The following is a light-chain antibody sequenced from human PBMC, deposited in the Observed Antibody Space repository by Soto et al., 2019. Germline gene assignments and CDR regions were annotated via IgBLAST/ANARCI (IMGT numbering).Light chain of an antibody. CDR2: TYN. CDR3: AAWDDSLNGVL. Sequence: HSVLTQPPSASGTPGQRVTISCSGSGSNIGSNTVNWYQQLPGTAPKLLIYTYNQRRSGVPDRFSGSKSGTSASLAISGLHSEDEADYYCAAWDDSLNGVLFGRGTKRPVL. V-gene: IGLV1-44*01. CDR1: GSNIGSNT. J-gene: IGLJ2*01.